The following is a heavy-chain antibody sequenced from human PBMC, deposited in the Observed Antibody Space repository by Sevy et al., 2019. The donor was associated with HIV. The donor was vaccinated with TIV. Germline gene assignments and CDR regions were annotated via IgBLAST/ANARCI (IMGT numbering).Heavy chain of an antibody. CDR3: ARALTYYYDSSGYYSGAFDY. V-gene: IGHV4-31*03. CDR1: GGSISSGGYY. J-gene: IGHJ4*02. CDR2: IYYSGST. Sequence: SESLSLTCTVSGGSISSGGYYWSWIRQHPGKGLEWIGYIYYSGSTYYNPSLKSRVTISVDTSKNQFSLKLSSVTAADTAVYYSARALTYYYDSSGYYSGAFDYWGQGTLVTVSS. D-gene: IGHD3-22*01.